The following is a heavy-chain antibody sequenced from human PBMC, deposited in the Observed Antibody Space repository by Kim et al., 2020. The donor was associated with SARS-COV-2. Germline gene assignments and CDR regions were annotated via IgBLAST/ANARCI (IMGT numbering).Heavy chain of an antibody. Sequence: GRFTISRDNSKNTLYLQMNSLIAEDTAVYYCAKVVGYCSGGSCSSDAFDIWGQGTMVTVSS. J-gene: IGHJ3*02. CDR3: AKVVGYCSGGSCSSDAFDI. D-gene: IGHD2-15*01. V-gene: IGHV3-23*01.